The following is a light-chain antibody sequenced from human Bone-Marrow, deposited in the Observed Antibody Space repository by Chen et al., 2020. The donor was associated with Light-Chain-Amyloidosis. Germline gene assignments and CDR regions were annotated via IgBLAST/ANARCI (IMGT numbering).Light chain of an antibody. CDR3: QQYKDYSALT. CDR1: QSISGW. CDR2: KAS. Sequence: DIQMTQSPSTVSASVGATVAITCRASQSISGWLAWYQQKPGSAPKLLIYKASILERGVPLRFSGSGSGTEFTLSISSLQPDDFATYYCQQYKDYSALTFGGGTKVEIK. J-gene: IGKJ4*01. V-gene: IGKV1-5*03.